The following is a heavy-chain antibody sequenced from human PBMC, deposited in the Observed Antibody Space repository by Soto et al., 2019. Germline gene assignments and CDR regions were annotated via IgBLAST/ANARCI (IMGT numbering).Heavy chain of an antibody. CDR1: GGFFSGYY. V-gene: IGHV4-34*01. J-gene: IGHJ4*02. CDR2: INHSGST. CDR3: ASEYIVRGYSGYGRPNYFDY. Sequence: SETLSLTCAVYGGFFSGYYWSWIRQPPGKGLEWIGEINHSGSTNYNPSLKSRVTISVDTSKNQFSLKLSSVTAADTAVYYCASEYIVRGYSGYGRPNYFDYWGQGTLVTVSS. D-gene: IGHD5-12*01.